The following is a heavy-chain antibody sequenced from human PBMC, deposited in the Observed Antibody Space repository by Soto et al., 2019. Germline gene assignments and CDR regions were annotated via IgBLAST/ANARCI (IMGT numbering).Heavy chain of an antibody. CDR2: IYSGGST. D-gene: IGHD3-22*01. Sequence: PGGSLRLSCAASGFTVSSNYMSWVRQAPGKGLEWVSVIYSGGSTYYADSVKGRFTISRHNSKNTLYLQMNSLRAEDTAVYYCARVLKYYYDSSGYSDWGQGTLVTVSS. V-gene: IGHV3-53*04. CDR3: ARVLKYYYDSSGYSD. CDR1: GFTVSSNY. J-gene: IGHJ4*02.